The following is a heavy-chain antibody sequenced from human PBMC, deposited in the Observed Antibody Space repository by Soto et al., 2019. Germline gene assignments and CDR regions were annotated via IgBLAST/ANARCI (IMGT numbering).Heavy chain of an antibody. CDR1: GYTFTSYA. CDR2: INAGNGNT. V-gene: IGHV1-3*01. J-gene: IGHJ4*02. Sequence: GASVKVSCKASGYTFTSYAMHWVRQAPGQRLEWMGWINAGNGNTKYSQKFQGRVTITRDTSASTAYMELSSLRSEDTAVYYCARDKGLTYYYDSSGFSADYWGQGTLVTVSS. D-gene: IGHD3-22*01. CDR3: ARDKGLTYYYDSSGFSADY.